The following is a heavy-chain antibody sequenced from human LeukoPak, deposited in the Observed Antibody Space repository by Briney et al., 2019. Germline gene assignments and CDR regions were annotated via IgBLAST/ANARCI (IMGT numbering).Heavy chain of an antibody. CDR1: GGSISSYY. V-gene: IGHV4-59*01. Sequence: SETQSLTCTVSGGSISSYYWSWIRQPPGKGLEWIGYIYYSGSTNYNPSLKSRVTISVDTSKNQFSLKLSSVTAADTAVYYCARGNWNDKMPFDYWGQGTLVTVSS. D-gene: IGHD1-20*01. CDR3: ARGNWNDKMPFDY. J-gene: IGHJ4*02. CDR2: IYYSGST.